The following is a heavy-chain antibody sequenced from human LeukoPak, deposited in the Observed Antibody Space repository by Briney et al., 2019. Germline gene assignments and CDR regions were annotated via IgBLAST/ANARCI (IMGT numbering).Heavy chain of an antibody. CDR1: GFTFSSYS. J-gene: IGHJ4*02. D-gene: IGHD6-13*01. CDR3: ARELAEWVRGIAGGKIDY. Sequence: GGSLRLSCAASGFTFSSYSMNWVRQAPGKGLEWVSSISSSSSYIYYADSVKGRSTISRDNAKNSLYLQMNSLRAEDTAVYYCARELAEWVRGIAGGKIDYWGQGTLVTVSS. V-gene: IGHV3-21*01. CDR2: ISSSSSYI.